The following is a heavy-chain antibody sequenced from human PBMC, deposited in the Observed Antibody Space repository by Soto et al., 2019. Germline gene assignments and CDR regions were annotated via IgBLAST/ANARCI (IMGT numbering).Heavy chain of an antibody. J-gene: IGHJ4*02. V-gene: IGHV1-69*19. D-gene: IGHD3-10*01. CDR3: AREVQVHTPAFVY. Sequence: QVQLVQSGAEMKKPGSSVKVSCQSSEGTFNTYAMNWVRQAPGQGPEWMGDISPMFGAANYATKFQGRVTITADESTGTSYMPLSSLPSEDTALYFWAREVQVHTPAFVYWGQGTLVTVSS. CDR1: EGTFNTYA. CDR2: ISPMFGAA.